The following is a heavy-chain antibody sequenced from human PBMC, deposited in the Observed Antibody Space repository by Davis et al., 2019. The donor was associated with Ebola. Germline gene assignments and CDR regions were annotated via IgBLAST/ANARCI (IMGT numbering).Heavy chain of an antibody. J-gene: IGHJ4*02. CDR1: GFTFSNYA. Sequence: GESLKISCAASGFTFSNYAMHWVRQAPGKGLEWVAVIWSDGGSRYYADSVKGRFTISRDNSKNTLYFQLNSLRVEDTAIYYCAKDSQVLTIGAAFDFWGQGTLVTVSS. CDR3: AKDSQVLTIGAAFDF. D-gene: IGHD3-3*01. V-gene: IGHV3-33*06. CDR2: IWSDGGSR.